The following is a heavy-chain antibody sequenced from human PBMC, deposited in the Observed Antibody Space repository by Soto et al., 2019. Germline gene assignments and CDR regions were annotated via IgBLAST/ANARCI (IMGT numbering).Heavy chain of an antibody. D-gene: IGHD6-13*01. Sequence: GASLKISCKGSGYSFTSYWIGWVRQMPGKGLEWMGIIYPGDSDTRYSPSFQGQVTISADKSISTAYLQWSSLKASDTAMYYCARHPKRGIAAAGTIDYWGQGTLVTVSS. J-gene: IGHJ4*02. CDR3: ARHPKRGIAAAGTIDY. V-gene: IGHV5-51*01. CDR2: IYPGDSDT. CDR1: GYSFTSYW.